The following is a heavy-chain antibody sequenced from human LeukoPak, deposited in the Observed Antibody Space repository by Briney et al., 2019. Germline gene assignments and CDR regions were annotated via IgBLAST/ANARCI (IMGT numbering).Heavy chain of an antibody. CDR2: IWYGGSNK. Sequence: GRSLRLSCAASGFTFSSYGMHWVRQAPGKGLEWVAVIWYGGSNKYYADSVKGRFTISRDNSKNTLYLQMNSLRAEDTAVYYCAKEGYCSSTSCLGPGAFDIWGQGTMVTVSS. D-gene: IGHD2-2*01. J-gene: IGHJ3*02. CDR3: AKEGYCSSTSCLGPGAFDI. V-gene: IGHV3-30*18. CDR1: GFTFSSYG.